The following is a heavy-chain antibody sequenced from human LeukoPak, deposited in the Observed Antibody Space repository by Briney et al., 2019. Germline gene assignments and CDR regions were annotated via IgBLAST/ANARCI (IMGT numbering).Heavy chain of an antibody. CDR1: GFTFDDYA. Sequence: GGSLRLSCAAAGFTFDDYARHWVRQAPGKGLEWVSGISWNSGSIGYADSVKGRFTISRDNAKNSLYLQMNSLRAEDTALYYCAKAESGGSCSKVDSWGQGTLVTVSS. CDR2: ISWNSGSI. V-gene: IGHV3-9*01. J-gene: IGHJ4*02. CDR3: AKAESGGSCSKVDS. D-gene: IGHD2-15*01.